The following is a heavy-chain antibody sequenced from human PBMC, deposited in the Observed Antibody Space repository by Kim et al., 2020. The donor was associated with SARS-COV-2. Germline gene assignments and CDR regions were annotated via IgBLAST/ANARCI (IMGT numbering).Heavy chain of an antibody. D-gene: IGHD2-21*01. V-gene: IGHV3-13*01. Sequence: YRGSVKDRFTISRENAKNSLYLQMNSLRAGDRAVYYCARVNLWSPAYFNLLGRGTLVTVSS. CDR3: ARVNLWSPAYFNL. J-gene: IGHJ2*01.